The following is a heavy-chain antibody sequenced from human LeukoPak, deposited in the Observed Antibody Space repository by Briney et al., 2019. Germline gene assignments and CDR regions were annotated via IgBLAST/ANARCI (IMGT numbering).Heavy chain of an antibody. CDR3: ARGKYSSGWFDY. CDR2: ITTSSTYI. D-gene: IGHD6-19*01. Sequence: PGGSLRLSCAASGFTFSSYAMSWVRQAPGKGLEWVSSITTSSTYISYADSVKGRVTISRDNAKNSLYLQMNSLRAEDTAVYYCARGKYSSGWFDYWGQGTLVTVSS. J-gene: IGHJ4*02. CDR1: GFTFSSYA. V-gene: IGHV3-21*01.